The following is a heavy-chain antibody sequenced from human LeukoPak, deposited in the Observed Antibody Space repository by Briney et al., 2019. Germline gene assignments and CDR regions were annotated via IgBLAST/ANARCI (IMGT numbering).Heavy chain of an antibody. D-gene: IGHD2-8*01. Sequence: PSQTLSLTCTVSGGSISSGGYYWSWIRQPPGKGLEWIGYIYHSGSTYYNPSLKSRVTISVDRSKNQFSLKLSSVTAADTAVYYCQGVSYTISYFDYWGQGTLVTVSS. CDR2: IYHSGST. CDR3: QGVSYTISYFDY. J-gene: IGHJ4*02. CDR1: GGSISSGGYY. V-gene: IGHV4-30-2*01.